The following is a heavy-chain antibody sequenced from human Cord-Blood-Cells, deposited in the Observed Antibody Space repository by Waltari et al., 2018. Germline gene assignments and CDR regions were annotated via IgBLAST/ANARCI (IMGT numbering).Heavy chain of an antibody. CDR2: INHSGST. Sequence: QVQLQQWGAGLLKPAETLSLTCAVYGGSFSGYYWSWIRQPPGKGLEWIREINHSGSTKYNPSLNSRLTISVDTSKNQFSLKLSSVTAADTAVYDCARGAIAAAGTPYEPRLFDYWGQGTLVTVSS. D-gene: IGHD6-13*01. J-gene: IGHJ4*02. CDR1: GGSFSGYY. V-gene: IGHV4-34*01. CDR3: ARGAIAAAGTPYEPRLFDY.